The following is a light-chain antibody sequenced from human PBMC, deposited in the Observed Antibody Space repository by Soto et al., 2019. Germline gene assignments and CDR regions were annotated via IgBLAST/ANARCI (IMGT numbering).Light chain of an antibody. Sequence: EIVMTQSPVTLSVSPGQRAILTCGDSQSISTNIAWYQQKPGQAPRLLIYGASTRATDIPARFSGSGSGTEFTLTISSLQPEDVEVYYCLHCDNCPAWTFGHGTRVQV. J-gene: IGKJ1*01. CDR3: LHCDNCPAWT. CDR1: QSISTN. V-gene: IGKV3-15*01. CDR2: GAS.